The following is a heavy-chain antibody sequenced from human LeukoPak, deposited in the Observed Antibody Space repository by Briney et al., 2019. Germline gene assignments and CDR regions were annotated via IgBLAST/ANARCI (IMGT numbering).Heavy chain of an antibody. CDR2: ISDYNGNI. V-gene: IGHV1-18*01. D-gene: IGHD2-2*01. CDR1: GYTFNSYG. CDR3: ARTDGRYCSSTSCYGAPYFDY. Sequence: ASVKVSCKASGYTFNSYGISWVRQAPGQGLEWMGWISDYNGNINYAQNLQGRVTMTTDTSTSTAYMELRSLRSDDTAVYYCARTDGRYCSSTSCYGAPYFDYWGQGTLVTVSS. J-gene: IGHJ4*02.